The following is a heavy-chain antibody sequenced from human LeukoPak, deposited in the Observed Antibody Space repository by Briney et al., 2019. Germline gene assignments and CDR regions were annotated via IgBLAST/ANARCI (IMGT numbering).Heavy chain of an antibody. CDR3: AKSLWFGELGFDY. D-gene: IGHD3-10*01. J-gene: IGHJ4*02. Sequence: PGGSLRLSCAASGFTFPSYAMTWVRQAPGKGLEWVSGISGSGERTYYADSVKGRFTISRDNTKNTVSLQLNSLRADDTAVYYCAKSLWFGELGFDYWGQGTLVTVSS. CDR1: GFTFPSYA. V-gene: IGHV3-23*01. CDR2: ISGSGERT.